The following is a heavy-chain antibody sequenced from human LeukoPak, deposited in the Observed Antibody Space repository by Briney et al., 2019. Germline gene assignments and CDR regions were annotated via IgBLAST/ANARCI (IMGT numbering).Heavy chain of an antibody. Sequence: SETLSLTCAVYGGSFSGYYWSWIRQPPGKGLEWIGEINHSGSTNYNPSLKSRVTISVDTSKNQFSLKLSSVTAADTAVYYCARLRRAKLTYYYDSSGYYLDYWGQGTLVTVSS. CDR1: GGSFSGYY. CDR3: ARLRRAKLTYYYDSSGYYLDY. V-gene: IGHV4-34*01. CDR2: INHSGST. D-gene: IGHD3-22*01. J-gene: IGHJ4*02.